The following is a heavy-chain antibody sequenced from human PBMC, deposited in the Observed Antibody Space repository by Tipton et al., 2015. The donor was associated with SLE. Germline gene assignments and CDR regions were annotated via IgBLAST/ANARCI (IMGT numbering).Heavy chain of an antibody. J-gene: IGHJ4*02. V-gene: IGHV4-34*01. CDR2: INHSGST. Sequence: TLSLTCAVYGGSFSGYYWSWIRQPPGKGLEWIGEINHSGSTNYNPSLKRRVTISVDTPKNQFSLKLSSVTAADTAVYYCARGAPPTFYWGQGPLVTVSS. CDR1: GGSFSGYY. CDR3: ARGAPPTFY.